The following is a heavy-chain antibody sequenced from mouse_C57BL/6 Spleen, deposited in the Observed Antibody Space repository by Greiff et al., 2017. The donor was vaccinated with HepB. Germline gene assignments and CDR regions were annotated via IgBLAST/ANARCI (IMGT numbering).Heavy chain of an antibody. CDR2: INPNYGTT. CDR3: ARSGYGSRHYAMDY. D-gene: IGHD2-10*02. J-gene: IGHJ4*01. CDR1: GYSFTDYN. Sequence: EVQLQQSGPELVKPGASVKISCKASGYSFTDYNMNWVKQSNGKSLEWIGVINPNYGTTSYNQKFKGKATLTVDQSSSTAYMQLNSLTSEAAAVYYCARSGYGSRHYAMDYWGQGTSVTVSS. V-gene: IGHV1-39*01.